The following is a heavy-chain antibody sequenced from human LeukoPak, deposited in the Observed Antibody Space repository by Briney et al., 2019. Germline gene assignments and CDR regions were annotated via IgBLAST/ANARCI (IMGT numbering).Heavy chain of an antibody. J-gene: IGHJ4*02. CDR3: AKDRFDY. Sequence: GGSLRLSCAASGFTFSNAWMSWVRQAPGKGLEWVAVISYDGSNKYYADSVKGRFTISRDNSKNTLYLQMNSLRAEDTAVYYCAKDRFDYWGQGTLVTVSS. V-gene: IGHV3-30*18. CDR2: ISYDGSNK. CDR1: GFTFSNAW.